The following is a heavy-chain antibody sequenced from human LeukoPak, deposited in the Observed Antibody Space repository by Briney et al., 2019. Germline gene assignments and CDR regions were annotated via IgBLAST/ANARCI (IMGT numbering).Heavy chain of an antibody. CDR1: GYSFTNYW. J-gene: IGHJ3*02. D-gene: IGHD7-27*01. CDR3: ARASTGDHDAFDI. V-gene: IGHV5-51*01. CDR2: IYPGDSAT. Sequence: GESLKISCKGSGYSFTNYWIGWVRQMPGKGLGWMGIIYPGDSATRYSPSFQGQVTISADKSISTAYLQWSSLKASDTAMYYCARASTGDHDAFDIWGQGTMVTVSS.